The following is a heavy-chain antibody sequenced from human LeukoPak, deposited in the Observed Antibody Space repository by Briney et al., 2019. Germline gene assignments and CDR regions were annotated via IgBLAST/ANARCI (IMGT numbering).Heavy chain of an antibody. V-gene: IGHV3-30*18. CDR1: GFTFSSYG. CDR2: ISYDGSNK. D-gene: IGHD5-12*01. CDR3: AKDSDGYDYFDY. Sequence: GRSLRLSCAASGFTFSSYGMHWVRQAPGKGLEWVAVISYDGSNKYYADSVKGRFTISRDNSKNTLYLQMNSLGAEDTAVYYCAKDSDGYDYFDYWGQGTLVTVSS. J-gene: IGHJ4*02.